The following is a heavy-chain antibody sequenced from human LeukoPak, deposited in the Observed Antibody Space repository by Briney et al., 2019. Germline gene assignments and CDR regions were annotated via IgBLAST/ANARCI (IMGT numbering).Heavy chain of an antibody. CDR1: GGSFSGYY. CDR2: INHSGST. J-gene: IGHJ3*02. CDR3: ARQSGWADAFDI. Sequence: TLSLTCAVYGGSFSGYYWSWIRQPPGKGLEWIGEINHSGSTNYNPSLKSRVTISVDTSKTQFSLRLSSVTAADTAVYYCARQSGWADAFDIWGQGTMVTVSS. V-gene: IGHV4-34*01. D-gene: IGHD6-19*01.